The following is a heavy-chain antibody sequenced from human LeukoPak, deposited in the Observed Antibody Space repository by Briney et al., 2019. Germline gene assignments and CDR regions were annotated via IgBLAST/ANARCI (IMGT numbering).Heavy chain of an antibody. CDR1: GFTFSSHW. D-gene: IGHD6-19*01. Sequence: GGSLRLSCAASGFTFSSHWMSYVRQAPGKGLEWVANIKQGGSEKYYVDSVKGRFTISRDNGKNSLYLQMNSLRAEDTAVYYCARPRSSGWYNYFDYWGQGTLVTVSS. CDR3: ARPRSSGWYNYFDY. CDR2: IKQGGSEK. J-gene: IGHJ4*02. V-gene: IGHV3-7*01.